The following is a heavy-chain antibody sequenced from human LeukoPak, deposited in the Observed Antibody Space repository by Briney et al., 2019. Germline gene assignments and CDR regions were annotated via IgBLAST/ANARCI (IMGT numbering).Heavy chain of an antibody. Sequence: PGGTLRLSCAASGFTFSSYAMNWVRQAPGKGLELVSAISGNSGRTYYADFVKGRFTISRDNSKNTLYLKMKSLRAGDTAIYFCAKPARTDYTDYWGQGTLVTVSS. CDR2: ISGNSGRT. CDR1: GFTFSSYA. V-gene: IGHV3-23*01. CDR3: AKPARTDYTDY. D-gene: IGHD1-14*01. J-gene: IGHJ4*02.